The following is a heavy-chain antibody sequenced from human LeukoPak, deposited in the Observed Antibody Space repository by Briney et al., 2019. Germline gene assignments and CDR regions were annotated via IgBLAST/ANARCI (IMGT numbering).Heavy chain of an antibody. D-gene: IGHD1-14*01. CDR2: IHPDSSVK. Sequence: GGSLRLSCAASGFTCRHSWLSWIRQTPGKGLEWVANIHPDSSVKFYVDSIKGQFTISIDNTKNTLYLQIDNAKDDDTGLYYCTRLPRETAGDYWGQGVPVIVSS. CDR1: GFTCRHSW. V-gene: IGHV3-7*03. CDR3: TRLPRETAGDY. J-gene: IGHJ4*02.